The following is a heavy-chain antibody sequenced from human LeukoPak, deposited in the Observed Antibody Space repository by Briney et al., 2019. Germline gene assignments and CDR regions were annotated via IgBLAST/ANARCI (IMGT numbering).Heavy chain of an antibody. Sequence: GGSLRLSCAASGFTFDDYAMHWVRQAPGKGLEWVSGISWNSGSIGYADSVKGRFTISRDNAKNSLYLQMNSLRAEDTALYYCAKGDDLVVVPAVDYWGPGTLVTVSS. CDR1: GFTFDDYA. CDR2: ISWNSGSI. J-gene: IGHJ4*02. V-gene: IGHV3-9*01. CDR3: AKGDDLVVVPAVDY. D-gene: IGHD2-2*01.